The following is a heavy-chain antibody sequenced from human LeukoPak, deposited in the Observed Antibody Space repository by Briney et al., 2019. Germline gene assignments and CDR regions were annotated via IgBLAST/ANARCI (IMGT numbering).Heavy chain of an antibody. CDR1: GFSLSGYW. CDR3: ARDEPGYGEFLLY. V-gene: IGHV3-7*01. CDR2: INEAGSHT. J-gene: IGHJ4*02. Sequence: GGSLRLSCAASGFSLSGYWMSWVRQAPGKGLEWVANINEAGSHTYCVDSLRGRFTISRDNTKNSLYLQMNNLRVEDTAVYYCARDEPGYGEFLLYWGQGTLVTVSS. D-gene: IGHD3-10*01.